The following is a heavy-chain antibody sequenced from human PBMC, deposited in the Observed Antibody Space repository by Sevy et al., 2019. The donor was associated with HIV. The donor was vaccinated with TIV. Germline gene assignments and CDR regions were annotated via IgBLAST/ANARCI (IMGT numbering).Heavy chain of an antibody. J-gene: IGHJ4*02. Sequence: SETLSLTCTVSGYSIRNGYYWAWIRQPPGKGLEWIGSIHHSRITHYNPSLKSRVIISVDTSKNQVSLELSSVTAADTAMYYCARDRKYPLYYFDYSGQGILVTVSS. V-gene: IGHV4-38-2*02. CDR3: ARDRKYPLYYFDY. CDR2: IHHSRIT. CDR1: GYSIRNGYY. D-gene: IGHD6-6*01.